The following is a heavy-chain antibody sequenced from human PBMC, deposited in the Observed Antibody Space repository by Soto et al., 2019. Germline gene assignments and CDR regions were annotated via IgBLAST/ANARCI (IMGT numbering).Heavy chain of an antibody. CDR3: AGLRGYAGSPIDY. J-gene: IGHJ4*02. Sequence: SETLSLTCTVSGGSIISGYWSWIRQPPGKGLEWIGYISYSGNTNYNPSLKSRVTMSVGTPKNQLSLRLSSVTTADTAVYYCAGLRGYAGSPIDYWGQGTLVTVSS. V-gene: IGHV4-59*01. CDR2: ISYSGNT. CDR1: GGSIISGY. D-gene: IGHD2-15*01.